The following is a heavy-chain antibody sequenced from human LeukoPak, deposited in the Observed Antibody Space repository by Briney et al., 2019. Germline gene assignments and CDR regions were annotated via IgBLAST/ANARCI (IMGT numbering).Heavy chain of an antibody. CDR2: INHSGST. CDR1: GGSFSGYY. V-gene: IGHV4-34*01. Sequence: SETLSLTCAVYGGSFSGYYWSWIRQPPGKGLEWIGEINHSGSTNYNPSLKSRVTISVDTSKNQFSLKLSSVTAADTAVYYCARGPEYSSSSPNWFDPWGQGILVTVSS. J-gene: IGHJ5*02. CDR3: ARGPEYSSSSPNWFDP. D-gene: IGHD6-6*01.